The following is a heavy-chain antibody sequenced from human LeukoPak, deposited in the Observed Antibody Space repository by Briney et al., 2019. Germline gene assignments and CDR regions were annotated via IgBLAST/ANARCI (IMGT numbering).Heavy chain of an antibody. V-gene: IGHV3-53*01. J-gene: IGHJ4*02. D-gene: IGHD6-19*01. Sequence: GGSLRLSCAASGFSVSAIYMSWVRQAPGKGLESVSVISNEGATYYADSVKGGFSISRDNSKNTVSLQMNSLRAADTAVYFCVRDSTISGWYELGYWGQGTLVTVSS. CDR2: ISNEGAT. CDR1: GFSVSAIY. CDR3: VRDSTISGWYELGY.